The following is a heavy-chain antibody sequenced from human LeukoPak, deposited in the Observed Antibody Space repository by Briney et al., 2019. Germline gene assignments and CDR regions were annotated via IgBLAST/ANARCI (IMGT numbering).Heavy chain of an antibody. CDR3: ASRMGATTAFDI. J-gene: IGHJ3*02. D-gene: IGHD1-26*01. CDR2: ISYDGSNK. CDR1: GFTFSSYA. V-gene: IGHV3-30-3*01. Sequence: GPLRLSCAASGFTFSSYAMHWVRQAPGKGLEWVAVISYDGSNKYYADSVKGRFTISRDNSKNTLYLQMNSLRAEDTAVYYCASRMGATTAFDIWGQGTMVTVSS.